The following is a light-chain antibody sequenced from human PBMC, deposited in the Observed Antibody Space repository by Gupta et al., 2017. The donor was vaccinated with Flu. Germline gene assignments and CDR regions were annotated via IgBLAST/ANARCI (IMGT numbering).Light chain of an antibody. CDR2: AGA. CDR3: QQPYNFPPHT. J-gene: IGKJ5*01. CDR1: QGISNW. V-gene: IGKV1-12*01. Sequence: SSVSVSGGDRGTITCRASQGISNWFGWYKQRPREAPRRLIYAGATWRSGVTSRFGGGGGGRHVYLTINNRQPEEFAAYYFQQPYNFPPHTFGQGTHVEIK.